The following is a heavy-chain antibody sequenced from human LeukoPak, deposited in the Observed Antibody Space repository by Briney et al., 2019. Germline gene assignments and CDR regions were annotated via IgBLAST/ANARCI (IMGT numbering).Heavy chain of an antibody. V-gene: IGHV1-2*02. D-gene: IGHD1-7*01. CDR2: INPNSGGT. CDR3: ARAHDLNNWNYASFDY. Sequence: ASVKVSCKASGYTFTGYYMHWVRQAPGQGLEWMGWINPNSGGTNYAQKFQGRVTMTRDTSISTAYMELSRLRSDDTAAYYCARAHDLNNWNYASFDYWGQGTLVTVSS. J-gene: IGHJ4*02. CDR1: GYTFTGYY.